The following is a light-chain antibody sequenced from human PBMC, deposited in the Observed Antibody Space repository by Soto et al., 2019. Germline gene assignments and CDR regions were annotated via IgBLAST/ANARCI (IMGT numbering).Light chain of an antibody. J-gene: IGKJ1*01. CDR3: QQSYSTPPT. V-gene: IGKV1-39*01. CDR1: QTIDTY. CDR2: AAS. Sequence: DIQMTQSPSSLSASVGDIVSITCRASQTIDTYLNWYQQKPGKAPKLLIYAASSLQSGVPSRFSGSGSGTDFTLTISSLQPEDFATYYCQQSYSTPPTFGQGTKVDIK.